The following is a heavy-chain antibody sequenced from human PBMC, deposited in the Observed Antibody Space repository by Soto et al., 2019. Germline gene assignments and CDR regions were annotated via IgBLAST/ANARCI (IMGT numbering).Heavy chain of an antibody. Sequence: QVQLQESGPGLVKPSQTLSLTCTVSGGSISSGDSYWTWIRQHPEKGLEWIGYIYYSGSTYYNPSLKSRVTMSVDTTNNPFSLKLSSVTAADTAVYYCAREGSFCSSASCNPSFDPWGQGTLVTVSS. J-gene: IGHJ5*02. V-gene: IGHV4-31*03. CDR3: AREGSFCSSASCNPSFDP. CDR1: GGSISSGDSY. D-gene: IGHD2-2*01. CDR2: IYYSGST.